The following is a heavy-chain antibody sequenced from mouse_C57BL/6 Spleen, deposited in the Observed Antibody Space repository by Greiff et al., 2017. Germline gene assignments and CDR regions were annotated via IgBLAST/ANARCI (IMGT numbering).Heavy chain of an antibody. CDR3: ARWDDGLPGLDY. V-gene: IGHV1-78*01. J-gene: IGHJ2*01. CDR2: IYPGDGST. Sequence: VHLVESDAELVKPGASVKISCKASGYTFTDYSIHWMKQRPEQGLEWIGYIYPGDGSTKYNEKFKGTATLTADKSSSTAYMQLSSPTSEDSAVYFCARWDDGLPGLDYWGQGTTLTVSS. CDR1: GYTFTDYS. D-gene: IGHD2-3*01.